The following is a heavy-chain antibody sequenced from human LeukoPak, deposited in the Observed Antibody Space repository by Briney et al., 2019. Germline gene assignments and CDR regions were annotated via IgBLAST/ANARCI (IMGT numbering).Heavy chain of an antibody. J-gene: IGHJ4*02. CDR3: ARGDSSGWYLIDF. CDR2: VNSDGRST. Sequence: PGGSLRLSCAASGFIFSSRWMHWVRQAPGKGLVWVSRVNSDGRSTNYADFVKGRFAISRDNAKNTLYLQMNSLRAEDTAVYYCARGDSSGWYLIDFWGQGILVTVSS. V-gene: IGHV3-74*01. D-gene: IGHD6-19*01. CDR1: GFIFSSRW.